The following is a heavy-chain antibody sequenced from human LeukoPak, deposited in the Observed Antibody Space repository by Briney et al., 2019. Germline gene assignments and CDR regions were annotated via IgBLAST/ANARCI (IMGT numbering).Heavy chain of an antibody. J-gene: IGHJ4*02. Sequence: GASLRLSCAASGFTFSSYAMSWVRQAPGKGLEWVSAISGSGGSTYYADSVKGRFTISRDNSKNTLYLQMNSLRAEDTAVYYCARSSGWYRALWDWGQGTLVTVSS. CDR3: ARSSGWYRALWD. V-gene: IGHV3-23*01. D-gene: IGHD6-19*01. CDR2: ISGSGGST. CDR1: GFTFSSYA.